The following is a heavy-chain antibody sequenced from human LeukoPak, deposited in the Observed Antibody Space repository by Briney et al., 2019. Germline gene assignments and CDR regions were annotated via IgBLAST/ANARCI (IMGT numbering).Heavy chain of an antibody. Sequence: PGGSLRLSCAASGFTFSTSAMSWVRQAPGQGLEWVSGISGSGSSTYYADSVKGRFTISRDNSKNTLYLQMNSLRAEDTAVYYCAKDPDSSSSFYGAPDYWGQGTLVTVSS. J-gene: IGHJ4*02. D-gene: IGHD6-6*01. CDR1: GFTFSTSA. V-gene: IGHV3-23*01. CDR2: ISGSGSST. CDR3: AKDPDSSSSFYGAPDY.